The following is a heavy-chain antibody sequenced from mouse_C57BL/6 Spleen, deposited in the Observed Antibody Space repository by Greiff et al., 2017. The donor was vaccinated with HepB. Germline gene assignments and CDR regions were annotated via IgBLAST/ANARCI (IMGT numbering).Heavy chain of an antibody. V-gene: IGHV5-9-1*02. J-gene: IGHJ2*01. Sequence: EVMLVESGEGLVKPGGSLKLSCAASGFTFSSYAMSWVRQTPEKRLEWVAYISSGGDYIYYADTVKGRFTISRDNARNTLYLQMSSLKSEDTAMYYCTRDYYGSSGYFDYWGQGTTLTVSS. D-gene: IGHD1-1*01. CDR1: GFTFSSYA. CDR2: ISSGGDYI. CDR3: TRDYYGSSGYFDY.